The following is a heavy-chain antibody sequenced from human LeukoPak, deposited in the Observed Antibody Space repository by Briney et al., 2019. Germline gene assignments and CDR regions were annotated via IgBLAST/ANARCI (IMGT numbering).Heavy chain of an antibody. CDR2: ISYDGSNK. Sequence: GGSLRLSCAASGFTFSSYAMHWVRQAPGKGLEWVAVISYDGSNKYYADSVKGRFTISRDNSKNTLYLQMNSLRAEDTAVYYCARLRIKKTSYDALSLPLGPYDYWGQGTLVTVSS. J-gene: IGHJ4*02. D-gene: IGHD3-3*01. CDR3: ARLRIKKTSYDALSLPLGPYDY. CDR1: GFTFSSYA. V-gene: IGHV3-30-3*01.